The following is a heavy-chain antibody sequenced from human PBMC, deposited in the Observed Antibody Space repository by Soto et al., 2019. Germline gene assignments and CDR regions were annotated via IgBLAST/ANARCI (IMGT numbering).Heavy chain of an antibody. CDR2: INPSGGST. CDR1: GYTFTSYY. V-gene: IGHV1-46*01. CDR3: ARDRGPGGDETVLHGMDV. D-gene: IGHD2-21*02. J-gene: IGHJ6*02. Sequence: GASVKVSCKASGYTFTSYYMHWVRQAPGRGLEWMGIINPSGGSTSYAQKFQGRVTMTRDTSTSTVYMELSSLRSEDTAVYYCARDRGPGGDETVLHGMDVWGQGTAVTVSS.